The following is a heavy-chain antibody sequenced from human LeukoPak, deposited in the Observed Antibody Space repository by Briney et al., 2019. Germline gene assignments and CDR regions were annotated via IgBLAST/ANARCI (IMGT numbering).Heavy chain of an antibody. Sequence: ASVKVSCKASGYTFTSYYMHWVRQAPGQGLEWMGIINPSGGSTSYAQKFQGRVTMTRDTSTSTVYMELSSLRSEDTAVYYCARDHNYYDSSGYSLGYWGQGTLVTVSS. J-gene: IGHJ4*02. CDR2: INPSGGST. V-gene: IGHV1-46*01. CDR3: ARDHNYYDSSGYSLGY. CDR1: GYTFTSYY. D-gene: IGHD3-22*01.